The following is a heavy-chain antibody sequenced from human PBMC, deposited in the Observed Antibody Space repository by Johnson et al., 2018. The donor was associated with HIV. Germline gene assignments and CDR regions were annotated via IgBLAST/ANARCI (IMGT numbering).Heavy chain of an antibody. CDR1: GFSFSNYA. V-gene: IGHV3-30*02. Sequence: QVQLVESGGGVVQPGGSLRLTCKASGFSFSNYAIHWVRQAPGKGLEWVTFIQFDGSHKYSADFVKGRFTISRDTSKNTLYLQMNSLRAEDTAVYYCARDLVVVTARGAFDIWGQGTMVTVSS. J-gene: IGHJ3*02. CDR2: IQFDGSHK. D-gene: IGHD2-21*02. CDR3: ARDLVVVTARGAFDI.